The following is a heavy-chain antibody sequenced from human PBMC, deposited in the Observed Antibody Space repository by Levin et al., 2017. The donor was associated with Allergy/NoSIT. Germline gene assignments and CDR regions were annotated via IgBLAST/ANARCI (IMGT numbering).Heavy chain of an antibody. CDR3: ARSYGGFDS. J-gene: IGHJ4*02. D-gene: IGHD3-10*01. V-gene: IGHV3-74*03. CDR2: IRNDGSGT. Sequence: GGSLRLSCAAFGFTFSGSWMYWVRHVPGKGLEWVSLIRNDGSGTTYADSVKGRFTISRDNAKNTLYLQMNSLRGEDTAIYYCARSYGGFDSWGQGTLVTVSS. CDR1: GFTFSGSW.